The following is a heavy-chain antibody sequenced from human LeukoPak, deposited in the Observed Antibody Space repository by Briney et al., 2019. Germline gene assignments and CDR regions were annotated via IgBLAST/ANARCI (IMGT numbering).Heavy chain of an antibody. CDR1: GFTVNSQY. D-gene: IGHD2-2*01. CDR2: IYTGGTT. V-gene: IGHV3-66*01. Sequence: GGPLRLSCAASGFTVNSQYMSWVRQAPGKGLEWVSVIYTGGTTQYPVSVKGRFNISRDNAKNTFYPQMNSLRAEDTAVYYCARRKVVSAYYYGMDVWGQGTTVTVSS. J-gene: IGHJ6*02. CDR3: ARRKVVSAYYYGMDV.